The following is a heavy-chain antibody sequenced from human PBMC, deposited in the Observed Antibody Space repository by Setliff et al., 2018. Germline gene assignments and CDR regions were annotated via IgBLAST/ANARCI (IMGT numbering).Heavy chain of an antibody. Sequence: PSETLSLTCTVSGGSISTYYWSWIRQPPGKGLEFIGYVYYSGLTNYDPSLKSRVTISVDTSKNQFSLKLSSVTAAGTAVYYCARGGTFRYFDYWGQGTPVTVSS. V-gene: IGHV4-59*12. CDR1: GGSISTYY. CDR3: ARGGTFRYFDY. CDR2: VYYSGLT. D-gene: IGHD5-12*01. J-gene: IGHJ4*02.